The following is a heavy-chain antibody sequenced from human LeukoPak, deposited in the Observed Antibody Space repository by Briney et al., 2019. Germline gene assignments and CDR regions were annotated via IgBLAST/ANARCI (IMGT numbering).Heavy chain of an antibody. CDR3: ARGRAYCSGGSCYSRYYYGMDV. V-gene: IGHV1-8*01. CDR2: MNPNSGNT. Sequence: ASVKVSCKASGYTFTNYDINWVRQATGQGLEWMGWMNPNSGNTGYAQKFQGRVTMTRNTSISTAYMELSSLRSEDTAVYYCARGRAYCSGGSCYSRYYYGMDVWGQGTTVTVSS. CDR1: GYTFTNYD. D-gene: IGHD2-15*01. J-gene: IGHJ6*02.